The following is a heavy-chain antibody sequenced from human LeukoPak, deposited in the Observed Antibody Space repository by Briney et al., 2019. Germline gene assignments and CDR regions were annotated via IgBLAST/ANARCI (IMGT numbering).Heavy chain of an antibody. Sequence: GGSLRLSCAASGFTFSSYAMSWVRQAPGKGLEWVSAISGSGGSTYYADSVKGRFTISRDNAKNSLYLQMNSLRAEDTAVYYCARGAPRYSSSWSDDYWGQGTLVTVSS. CDR2: ISGSGGST. J-gene: IGHJ4*02. V-gene: IGHV3-23*01. D-gene: IGHD6-13*01. CDR1: GFTFSSYA. CDR3: ARGAPRYSSSWSDDY.